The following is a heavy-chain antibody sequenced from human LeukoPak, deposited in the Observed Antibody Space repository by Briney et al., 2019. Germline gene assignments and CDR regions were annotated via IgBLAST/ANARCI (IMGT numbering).Heavy chain of an antibody. CDR2: IDPNSGDT. Sequence: ASVKVSCKASGYSFSGYFIHWVRQAPGQGLEWMGCIDPNSGDTKYAQKFQGRVSMPRDTSTRTAYMELSRLRSDNTAVYVCARSGSTGYSLDYWGQGTLVTVSS. J-gene: IGHJ4*02. V-gene: IGHV1-2*02. D-gene: IGHD3-22*01. CDR3: ARSGSTGYSLDY. CDR1: GYSFSGYF.